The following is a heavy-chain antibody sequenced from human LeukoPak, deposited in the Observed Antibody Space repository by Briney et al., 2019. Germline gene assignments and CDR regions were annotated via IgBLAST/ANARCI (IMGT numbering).Heavy chain of an antibody. Sequence: PGGSLRLSCVVSGFTLSNYAIQWDRQAPGKGLEYVSAINTNGDITYYANSVKGRFPMSRDNSKNTLYLQMGSLRTWGMSVYYCVRTTGSLDCWGQGTLVTVSS. CDR2: INTNGDIT. D-gene: IGHD1-26*01. CDR1: GFTLSNYA. CDR3: VRTTGSLDC. J-gene: IGHJ4*02. V-gene: IGHV3-64*01.